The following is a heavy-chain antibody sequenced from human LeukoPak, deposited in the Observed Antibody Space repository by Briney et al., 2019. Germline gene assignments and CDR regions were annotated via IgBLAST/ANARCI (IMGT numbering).Heavy chain of an antibody. V-gene: IGHV3-7*03. J-gene: IGHJ3*01. Sequence: PGGSLRLSCAASGFIFNTFWMNWVRLTPGKGLEWVAKINQDGSDMYYVDSVKGRFFVSRDNARNLVYLQMNSLTVDDTAVYYCARDFPGIGRGTFDFWGQGTIIIVSS. CDR1: GFIFNTFW. CDR3: ARDFPGIGRGTFDF. CDR2: INQDGSDM. D-gene: IGHD3-10*01.